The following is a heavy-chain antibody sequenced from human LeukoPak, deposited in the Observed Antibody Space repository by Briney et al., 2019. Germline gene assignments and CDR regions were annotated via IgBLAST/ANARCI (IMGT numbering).Heavy chain of an antibody. CDR2: IYYSGST. Sequence: PSETLSLTCTVSGGSISSSSYYWGWIRQPPGKGLEWIGSIYYSGSTYYNPSLKSRVTISVDTSNNQFSLKLSSVTAADTAVYYCARDMVRGVINYYYYGMDVWGQGTTVTVSS. V-gene: IGHV4-39*02. CDR1: GGSISSSSYY. CDR3: ARDMVRGVINYYYYGMDV. J-gene: IGHJ6*02. D-gene: IGHD3-10*01.